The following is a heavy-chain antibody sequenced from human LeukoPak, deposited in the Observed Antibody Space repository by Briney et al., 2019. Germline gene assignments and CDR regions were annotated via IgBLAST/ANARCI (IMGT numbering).Heavy chain of an antibody. J-gene: IGHJ4*02. Sequence: GASVKVSCKVSGYTLTELSMHWVRQAPGKGLEWMGGFDPEDGETIYAQKFQGRVTMTRNTSISTAYMELSSLRSEDTAVYYCARGSSHIVVVQGTLGYWGQGTLVTVSS. CDR3: ARGSSHIVVVQGTLGY. V-gene: IGHV1-24*01. CDR1: GYTLTELS. D-gene: IGHD2-21*01. CDR2: FDPEDGET.